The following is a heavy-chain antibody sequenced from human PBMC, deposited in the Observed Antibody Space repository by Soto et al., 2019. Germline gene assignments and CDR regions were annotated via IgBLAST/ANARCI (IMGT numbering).Heavy chain of an antibody. J-gene: IGHJ6*02. Sequence: GGSLRLSCAASGFTFSSYAMSWVRQAPGKGLEWVSAISGSGGSTYYADSVKGRFTISRVNSKNTLYLQMNSLRAEDTAVYYCAKFSLFEYSSSSYYYYYGMDVWGQGTTVTVSS. CDR2: ISGSGGST. CDR1: GFTFSSYA. V-gene: IGHV3-23*01. CDR3: AKFSLFEYSSSSYYYYYGMDV. D-gene: IGHD6-6*01.